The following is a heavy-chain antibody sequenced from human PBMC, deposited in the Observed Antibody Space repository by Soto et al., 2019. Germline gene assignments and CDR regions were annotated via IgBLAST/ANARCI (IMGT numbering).Heavy chain of an antibody. D-gene: IGHD1-26*01. J-gene: IGHJ3*02. CDR1: GGTFSSYA. CDR3: ARVVGDQVGATTHDAFDI. V-gene: IGHV1-69*01. Sequence: QVQLVQSGAEVKKPGSSVKVSCKASGGTFSSYAISWVRQAPGQGLEWMGGIIPIFGTANYSQKFQDRVTITAAESTSTAYMDMNSLSSANTALYYCARVVGDQVGATTHDAFDIWGQGTMVTVSS. CDR2: IIPIFGTA.